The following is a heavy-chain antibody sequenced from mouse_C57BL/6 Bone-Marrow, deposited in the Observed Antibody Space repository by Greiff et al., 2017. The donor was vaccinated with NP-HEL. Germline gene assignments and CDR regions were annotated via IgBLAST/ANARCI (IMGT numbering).Heavy chain of an antibody. Sequence: EVQLQQSGAELVKPGASVKLSCTASGFNITDYYMHWVKQRPEQGLEWIGRIDPEAGETTSAPKFQGKAPITAATSSNTAYLQLSSLTSEDTAVYYCAGGLLPLYAMDYWGQGTSVTVSS. D-gene: IGHD2-3*01. CDR3: AGGLLPLYAMDY. CDR2: IDPEAGET. J-gene: IGHJ4*01. V-gene: IGHV14-2*01. CDR1: GFNITDYY.